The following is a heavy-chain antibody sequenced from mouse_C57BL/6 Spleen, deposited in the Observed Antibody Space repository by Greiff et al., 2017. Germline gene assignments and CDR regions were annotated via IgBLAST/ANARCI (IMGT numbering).Heavy chain of an antibody. D-gene: IGHD4-1*01. Sequence: QVQLQQPGAELVKPGASVKMSCKASGYTFTSYWITWVKQRPGQGLEWIGRIDPNSGGTKYNEKFKSKATLTVDKPSSTAYMQLSSLTSEDSAVYYCARRSNWDPVYYFDYWGQGTTLTVSS. V-gene: IGHV1-72*01. CDR3: ARRSNWDPVYYFDY. J-gene: IGHJ2*01. CDR2: IDPNSGGT. CDR1: GYTFTSYW.